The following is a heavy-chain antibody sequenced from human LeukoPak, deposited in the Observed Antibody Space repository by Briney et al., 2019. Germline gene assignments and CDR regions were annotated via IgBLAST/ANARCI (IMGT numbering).Heavy chain of an antibody. J-gene: IGHJ4*02. D-gene: IGHD1-14*01. CDR1: GSTFTTSW. CDR3: AVLNHPDGRVY. CDR2: IYAGNSDT. Sequence: GASLQISCQGFGSTFTTSWIGWGRQLPGKGVEWMAIIYAGNSDTKYSPSFQGQVSISTDRSISTAYLQWSSLQASDTAIYYCAVLNHPDGRVYWGQGTPVTLSS. V-gene: IGHV5-51*01.